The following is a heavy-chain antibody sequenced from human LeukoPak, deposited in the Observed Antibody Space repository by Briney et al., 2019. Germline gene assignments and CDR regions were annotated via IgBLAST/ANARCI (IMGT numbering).Heavy chain of an antibody. D-gene: IGHD3-10*01. J-gene: IGHJ4*02. CDR3: ARGYGHWFGEQGEPVDY. V-gene: IGHV1-2*02. CDR1: GYTFTGYY. Sequence: ASVKVSCKASGYTFTGYYMHWVRQAPGQGLEWMGWINPNSGGTNYAQKFQGRVTMTRDTSISTAYMELSRLRSDDTAVYYCARGYGHWFGEQGEPVDYWGQGTLVTVSS. CDR2: INPNSGGT.